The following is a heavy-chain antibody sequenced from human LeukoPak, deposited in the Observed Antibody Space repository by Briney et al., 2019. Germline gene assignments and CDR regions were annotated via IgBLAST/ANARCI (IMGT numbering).Heavy chain of an antibody. V-gene: IGHV3-7*01. D-gene: IGHD2-2*01. J-gene: IGHJ5*02. CDR1: GFSFSTQR. Sequence: GGSLRLSCAASGFSFSTQRMHWVRQAPGKGLEWVANIKQDGSEKYYVDSVKGRFTISRDNAKNSLYLQMNSLRAEDTAVYYCARLTYDIVVVPAASKVGWFDPWGQGTLVTVSS. CDR3: ARLTYDIVVVPAASKVGWFDP. CDR2: IKQDGSEK.